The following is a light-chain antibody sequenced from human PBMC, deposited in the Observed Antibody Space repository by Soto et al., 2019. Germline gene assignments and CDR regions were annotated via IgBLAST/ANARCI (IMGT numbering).Light chain of an antibody. V-gene: IGKV2-28*01. CDR3: MQALQTPPA. CDR1: QSLLHSNGYNY. Sequence: DIVMTQSPLSLPVTPGEPAYISCRSSQSLLHSNGYNYLDWYLQKTEQSPQLLIYLGSNRASGVPDRFSGSGSGTDFTLKISRLEAEDVGVYYCMQALQTPPAFGQGNKLELK. J-gene: IGKJ2*01. CDR2: LGS.